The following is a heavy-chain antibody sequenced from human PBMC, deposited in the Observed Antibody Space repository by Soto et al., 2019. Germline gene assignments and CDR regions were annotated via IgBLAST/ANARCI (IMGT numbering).Heavy chain of an antibody. D-gene: IGHD6-25*01. CDR1: GFTFSSYA. V-gene: IGHV3-30-3*01. J-gene: IGHJ2*01. CDR3: ARVYGGYGDEDWYFDL. Sequence: VQLVESGGGVVQPGRSLRLSCAASGFTFSSYAMHWVRQAPGKGLEWVAVISYDGSNKYYADSVKGRFTISRDNSKNTLYLQMNSLRAEDTAVYYCARVYGGYGDEDWYFDLWGRGTLVTVSS. CDR2: ISYDGSNK.